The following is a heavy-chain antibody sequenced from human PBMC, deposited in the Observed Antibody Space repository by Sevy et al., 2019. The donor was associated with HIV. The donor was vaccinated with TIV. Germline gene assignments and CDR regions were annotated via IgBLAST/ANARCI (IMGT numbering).Heavy chain of an antibody. Sequence: GGSLRLSCAASGFTFSSYWMSWVRQAPGKGLEWVANIKQEGSEKYYVDSVKGRFTISRDNAKNSLYLQMNSLRAEDTAVYYCAREGGSGWSIQYYFDDWGQGTLVTVSS. J-gene: IGHJ4*02. CDR1: GFTFSSYW. D-gene: IGHD6-19*01. CDR3: AREGGSGWSIQYYFDD. CDR2: IKQEGSEK. V-gene: IGHV3-7*01.